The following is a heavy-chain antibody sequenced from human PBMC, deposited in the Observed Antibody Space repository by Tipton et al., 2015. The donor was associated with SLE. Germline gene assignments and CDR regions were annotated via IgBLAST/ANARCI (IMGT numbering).Heavy chain of an antibody. V-gene: IGHV3-30*04. CDR2: ISYDGSNK. D-gene: IGHD3-3*01. CDR3: AREGLTIFGVVIKYNWFDP. CDR1: GFTFSIYA. J-gene: IGHJ5*02. Sequence: RSLRLSCAASGFTFSIYAMHWVRQAPGKGLEWVAVISYDGSNKYYADSVKGRFTISRDNSKNTLYLQMNSLRAEDTAVYYCAREGLTIFGVVIKYNWFDPWGQGTLVTVSS.